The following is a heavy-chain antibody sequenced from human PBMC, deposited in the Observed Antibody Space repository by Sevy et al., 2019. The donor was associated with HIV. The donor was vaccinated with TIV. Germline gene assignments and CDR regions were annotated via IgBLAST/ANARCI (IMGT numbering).Heavy chain of an antibody. CDR2: ISAYNGNT. Sequence: ASVKVSCKASGYTFTSYGISWVRQAPGQGLEWMGWISAYNGNTNYAQKLQGRVTMTTDTSTSTAYMELRSLRSDETAVYYCATSRGYCSSTSCPNMYYYYGMDVWGQGTTVTVSS. D-gene: IGHD2-2*01. CDR3: ATSRGYCSSTSCPNMYYYYGMDV. J-gene: IGHJ6*02. CDR1: GYTFTSYG. V-gene: IGHV1-18*01.